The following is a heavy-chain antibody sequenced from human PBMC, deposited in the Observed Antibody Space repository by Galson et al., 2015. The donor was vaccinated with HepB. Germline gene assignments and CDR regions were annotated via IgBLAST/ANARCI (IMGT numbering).Heavy chain of an antibody. CDR3: AGQYQLPRRWFDP. Sequence: SLRLSCAASGFTFSSYSMNWVRQAPGKGLEWVSYISSSSSTIYYADSVKGRFTISRDNAKNSLYLQMNSLRAEDTAVYYCAGQYQLPRRWFDPWGQGTLVTVSS. D-gene: IGHD2-2*01. V-gene: IGHV3-48*01. CDR2: ISSSSSTI. J-gene: IGHJ5*02. CDR1: GFTFSSYS.